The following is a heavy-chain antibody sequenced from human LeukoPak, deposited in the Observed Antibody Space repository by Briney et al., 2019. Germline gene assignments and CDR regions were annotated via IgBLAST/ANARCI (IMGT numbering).Heavy chain of an antibody. CDR3: AREGDIVVVPADY. CDR1: GFTFSSYT. D-gene: IGHD2-2*01. V-gene: IGHV3-21*01. Sequence: GGSLRLSCAASGFTFSSYTMNWVRQAPGKGLEWVSSISSSSNHIYYADSVKGRFTISRDNAKNSLYLQMNSLTAEDTAVYYCAREGDIVVVPADYWGQGTLVTASS. J-gene: IGHJ4*02. CDR2: ISSSSNHI.